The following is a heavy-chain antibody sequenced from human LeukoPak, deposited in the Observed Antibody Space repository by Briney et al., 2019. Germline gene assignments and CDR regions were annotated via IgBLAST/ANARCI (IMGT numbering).Heavy chain of an antibody. V-gene: IGHV4-30-2*01. D-gene: IGHD6-19*01. CDR2: IYHSGST. J-gene: IGHJ3*02. CDR1: GGSISSSSYY. Sequence: SETLSLTCTVSGGSISSSSYYWSWIRQPPGKGLEWIGYIYHSGSTYYNPSLKSRVTISVDRSKNQFSLKLSSVTAADTAVYYCASSIAVAGTGAFDIWGQGTMVTVSS. CDR3: ASSIAVAGTGAFDI.